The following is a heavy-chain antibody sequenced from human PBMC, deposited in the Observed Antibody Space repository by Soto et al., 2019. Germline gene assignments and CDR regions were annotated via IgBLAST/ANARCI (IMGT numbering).Heavy chain of an antibody. V-gene: IGHV1-18*01. J-gene: IGHJ6*03. D-gene: IGHD6-13*01. CDR2: ISAYNGNT. CDR3: SRLVEGIRYYCYYYMDF. Sequence: QVQLVQSGAEVKKPGASVKVSCKASGYTFTSYGISWVRQAPGQGLEWMGWISAYNGNTNYAQKLQGRVTMTTDTSRSTASMELRGLRSDDTAVYYCSRLVEGIRYYCYYYMDFWGKGTTVTVSS. CDR1: GYTFTSYG.